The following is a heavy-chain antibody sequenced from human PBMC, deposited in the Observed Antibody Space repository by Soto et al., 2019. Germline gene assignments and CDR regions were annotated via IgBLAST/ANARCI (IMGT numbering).Heavy chain of an antibody. CDR2: INGYNGNT. V-gene: IGHV1-18*01. CDR1: GYTFTSYG. D-gene: IGHD3-10*01. CDR3: ARGTGMVRGLSNLDY. J-gene: IGHJ4*02. Sequence: ASVKVSCKASGYTFTSYGISWVRQAPGQGLEWMGWINGYNGNTNHAQKLQGRVTMSTDTSTSTAYMELRSLRSDDTAVYYCARGTGMVRGLSNLDYWGQGTLVTVSS.